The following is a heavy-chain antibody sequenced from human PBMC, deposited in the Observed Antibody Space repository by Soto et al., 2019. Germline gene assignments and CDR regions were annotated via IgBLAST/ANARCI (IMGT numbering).Heavy chain of an antibody. CDR1: GFTFSSYG. V-gene: IGHV3-30*18. D-gene: IGHD6-13*01. CDR2: ISYDGSNK. J-gene: IGHJ5*02. Sequence: GGSLRLSCAASGFTFSSYGMHWFRQAPGKGLEWVAVISYDGSNKYYADSVKGRFTISRDNSKNTLYLQMNSLRAEDTAVYYCAKDLIAAAATPNWFDPWGQGTLVTVSS. CDR3: AKDLIAAAATPNWFDP.